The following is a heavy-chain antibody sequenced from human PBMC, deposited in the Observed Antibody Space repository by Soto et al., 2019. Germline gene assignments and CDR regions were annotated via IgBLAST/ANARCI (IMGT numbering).Heavy chain of an antibody. J-gene: IGHJ5*02. CDR2: MNPNSGNT. CDR3: AGGTKYGDYSRWFDP. V-gene: IGHV1-8*01. CDR1: GYTFTSYD. Sequence: QVQLVQSGAEVKKPGASVKVSCKASGYTFTSYDINWVRQATGQGFEYLGWMNPNSGNTGYVKKFQGSVTXTXXXSXXTAYMELSSLRSEDTAVYYCAGGTKYGDYSRWFDPWGPGTLVTVSS. D-gene: IGHD4-17*01.